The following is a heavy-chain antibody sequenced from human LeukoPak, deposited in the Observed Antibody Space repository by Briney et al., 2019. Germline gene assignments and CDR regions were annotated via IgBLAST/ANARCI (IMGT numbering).Heavy chain of an antibody. Sequence: PGGSLRLSCAASGFSFRDFWMTWVRQAPGKGLEWVANINQGGSVKYYVDSVKGRFTISRDDAESSLYVQMYSLRDEDTAVYYCARFGYSGWNLEYWGQGTLVTVSS. CDR3: ARFGYSGWNLEY. CDR2: INQGGSVK. D-gene: IGHD5-12*01. J-gene: IGHJ4*02. V-gene: IGHV3-7*01. CDR1: GFSFRDFW.